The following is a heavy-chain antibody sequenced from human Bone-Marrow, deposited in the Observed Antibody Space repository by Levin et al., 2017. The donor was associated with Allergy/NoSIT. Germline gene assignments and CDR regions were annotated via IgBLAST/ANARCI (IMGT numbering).Heavy chain of an antibody. J-gene: IGHJ3*02. Sequence: QPGGSLRLSCAASGFTFSSYGMHWVRQAPGKGLEWVAVISYDGSNKYYADSVKGRFTISRDNSKNTLYLQMNSLRAEDTAVYYCATSTSLGAFDIWGQGTMVTVSS. V-gene: IGHV3-30*03. D-gene: IGHD5/OR15-5a*01. CDR1: GFTFSSYG. CDR3: ATSTSLGAFDI. CDR2: ISYDGSNK.